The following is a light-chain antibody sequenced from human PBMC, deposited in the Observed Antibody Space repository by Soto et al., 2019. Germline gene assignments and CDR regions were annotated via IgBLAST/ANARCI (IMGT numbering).Light chain of an antibody. CDR1: SSDVGGYNY. V-gene: IGLV2-8*01. J-gene: IGLJ1*01. CDR2: EVS. CDR3: SSYAGSNNLGV. Sequence: QSAPSQPPSASGSPGQSVTMSCTGTSSDVGGYNYVSWYQQHPGKAPKLMIYEVSKRPSGVPDRFSGSKSGNTASLTVSGLQAEDEADYYCSSYAGSNNLGVFGTGTKVTVL.